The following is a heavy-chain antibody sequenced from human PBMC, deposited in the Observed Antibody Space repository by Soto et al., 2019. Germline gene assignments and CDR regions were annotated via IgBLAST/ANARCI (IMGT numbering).Heavy chain of an antibody. CDR1: GTTLPHFY. D-gene: IGHD3-9*01. J-gene: IGHJ4*02. CDR3: ARDEGGYDILTGYYKAHHFDY. CDR2: ISPNTFNT. Sequence: QVQLEQSGAEVKKPGDSVKVSCKASGTTLPHFYTTWFRQAPGQGLEGWGAISPNTFNTNYAQKFRGRVTLTTEKSTNTAYMDLRSLTSDDTAVYYCARDEGGYDILTGYYKAHHFDYWGQGVPVTVSS. V-gene: IGHV1-18*01.